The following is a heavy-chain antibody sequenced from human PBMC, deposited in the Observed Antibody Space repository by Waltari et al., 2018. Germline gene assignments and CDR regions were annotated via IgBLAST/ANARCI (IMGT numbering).Heavy chain of an antibody. D-gene: IGHD3-3*01. V-gene: IGHV1-69*08. CDR3: ARVTLIFGVWGNWFDP. J-gene: IGHJ5*02. CDR1: GGTFSSYA. CDR2: IIPIFGTA. Sequence: QVQLVQSGAEVKKPGSSVKVSCKASGGTFSSYAISWVRQAPGQGLEWMGRIIPIFGTANYAQKFQGRGTITADKSTSTAYMELSSMRSEDTAVDYCARVTLIFGVWGNWFDPWGQGTLVTVSS.